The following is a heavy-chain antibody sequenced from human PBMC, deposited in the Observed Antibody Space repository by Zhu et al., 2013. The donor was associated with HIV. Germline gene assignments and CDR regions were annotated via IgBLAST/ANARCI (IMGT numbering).Heavy chain of an antibody. CDR3: ARVPSRYQLEGGL. J-gene: IGHJ2*01. D-gene: IGHD2-2*01. CDR2: VIPISGTG. V-gene: IGHV1-69*01. Sequence: QVQLVQSGADVKKPGSSVKVSCKASGGTFSSFPINWMRQAPGQGLEWMGGVIPISGTGIYAQKFRGRLTITADESTSTVYMELSSLRSDDTAVYYCARVPSRYQLEGGLWGRGTLVTVSS. CDR1: GGTFSSFP.